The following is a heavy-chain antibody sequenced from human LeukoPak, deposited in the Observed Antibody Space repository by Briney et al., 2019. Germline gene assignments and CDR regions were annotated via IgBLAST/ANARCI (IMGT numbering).Heavy chain of an antibody. Sequence: GGSLRHFRAASGFTFSSFRMRWVRPAPGKGLEWVANIKQDGSEKYYVDSVKGRFTISRDNAKNSLYLQMNSLRAEDTAVYYCAREPYSSGRWGYFDYWGQGTLVSVSS. J-gene: IGHJ4*02. D-gene: IGHD6-19*01. CDR3: AREPYSSGRWGYFDY. CDR2: IKQDGSEK. CDR1: GFTFSSFR. V-gene: IGHV3-7*01.